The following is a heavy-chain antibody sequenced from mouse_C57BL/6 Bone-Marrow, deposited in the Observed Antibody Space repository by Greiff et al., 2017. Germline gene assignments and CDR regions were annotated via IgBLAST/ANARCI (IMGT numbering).Heavy chain of an antibody. Sequence: VQLQQSGTVLARPGASVKMSCKTSGYTFTSYWIHWVKQRPGQGLEWIGAIYPGNSDTSYNQKFKGKAKLTAVTSASTAYMELSSLTNEDSAVYYCTRSDYYGSSLYFDYWGQGTTLTVSS. V-gene: IGHV1-5*01. CDR1: GYTFTSYW. D-gene: IGHD1-1*01. CDR3: TRSDYYGSSLYFDY. J-gene: IGHJ2*01. CDR2: IYPGNSDT.